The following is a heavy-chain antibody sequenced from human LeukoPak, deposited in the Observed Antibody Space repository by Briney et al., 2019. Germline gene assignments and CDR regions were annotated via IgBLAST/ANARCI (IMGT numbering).Heavy chain of an antibody. D-gene: IGHD1-26*01. CDR2: INWNGGGT. J-gene: IGHJ6*02. CDR3: AKHMRATNTYSFFGLDV. Sequence: GRSLRLSCAATGFTFKDYGMHWVRQPPGNGLEWGSSINWNGGGTDYADSVKGRFTISRDNAKNSLYLQLSSLRPEDTALYHCAKHMRATNTYSFFGLDVWGQGTTVTVSS. V-gene: IGHV3-9*01. CDR1: GFTFKDYG.